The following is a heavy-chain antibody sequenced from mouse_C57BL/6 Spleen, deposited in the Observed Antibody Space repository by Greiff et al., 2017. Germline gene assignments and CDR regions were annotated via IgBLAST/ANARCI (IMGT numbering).Heavy chain of an antibody. V-gene: IGHV3-1*01. D-gene: IGHD2-3*01. J-gene: IGHJ2*01. CDR2: ISYSGST. Sequence: EVKLVESGPGMVKPSQSLSLTCTVTGYSITSGYDWHWIRHFPGNKLEWMGYISYSGSTNYNPSLKSRISITHDTSKNHFFLKLNSVTTEDTATYYCARAVYDGYFPYFDYWGQGTTLTVSS. CDR1: GYSITSGYD. CDR3: ARAVYDGYFPYFDY.